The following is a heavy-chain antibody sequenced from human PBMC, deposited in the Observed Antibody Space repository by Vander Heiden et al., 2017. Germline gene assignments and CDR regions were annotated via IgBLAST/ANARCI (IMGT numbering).Heavy chain of an antibody. CDR2: ISYDGSNK. Sequence: VQVVESGGGVVQPGRSLRLSCAASGFTFRGYSMHWVRQAPGKGLEWVALISYDGSNKNYADSVKGRFTISRDNSKNTLYLQMNSLRVEDTAVYYCARGRRLAGKGDWFDPWGQGTLVTVSS. CDR1: GFTFRGYS. J-gene: IGHJ5*02. CDR3: ARGRRLAGKGDWFDP. V-gene: IGHV3-30-3*01. D-gene: IGHD6-19*01.